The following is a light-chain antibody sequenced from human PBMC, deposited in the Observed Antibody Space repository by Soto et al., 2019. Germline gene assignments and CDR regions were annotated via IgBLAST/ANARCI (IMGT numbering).Light chain of an antibody. CDR2: GAS. CDR3: QQYHNWPPLT. CDR1: QSININ. Sequence: EIVMTQSPATLSVSPGERVTLSYRASQSININLAWYQQKPGQAPRVLIYGASSRASGIPDRFSGSGSGTDFTLTISRLEHDDFAFYYCQQYHNWPPLTFGGGTRVEIK. J-gene: IGKJ4*01. V-gene: IGKV3D-15*01.